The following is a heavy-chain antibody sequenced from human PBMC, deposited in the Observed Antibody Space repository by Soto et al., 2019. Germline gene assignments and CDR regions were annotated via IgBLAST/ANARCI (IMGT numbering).Heavy chain of an antibody. V-gene: IGHV3-7*01. CDR1: GFTFSSYW. D-gene: IGHD6-6*01. CDR2: IKQDGSEK. CDR3: ARARIAARRGDDY. Sequence: GSLRLSCAASGFTFSSYWMSWVRQAPGKGLEWVANIKQDGSEKYYVDSVKGRFTISRDNAKNSLYLQMNSLRAEDTAVYYCARARIAARRGDDYWGQGTLVTVSS. J-gene: IGHJ4*02.